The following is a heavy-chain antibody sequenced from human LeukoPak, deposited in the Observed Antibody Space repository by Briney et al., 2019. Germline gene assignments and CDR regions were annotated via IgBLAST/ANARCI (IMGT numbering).Heavy chain of an antibody. CDR1: GYTFTSYY. J-gene: IGHJ3*02. D-gene: IGHD5-12*01. CDR3: ARDWEWLRLGAAAGYGAFDAFDI. V-gene: IGHV1-46*01. CDR2: INPSGGST. Sequence: GASVKVSCKASGYTFTSYYMHWVRQAPGQGLEWMGIINPSGGSTSYAQKFQGRVTMTRDASTSTVYMELSSLRSEDTAVYYCARDWEWLRLGAAAGYGAFDAFDIWGQGTMVTVSS.